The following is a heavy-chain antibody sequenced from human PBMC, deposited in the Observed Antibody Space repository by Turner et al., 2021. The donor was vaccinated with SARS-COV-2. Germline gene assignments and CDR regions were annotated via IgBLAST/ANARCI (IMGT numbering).Heavy chain of an antibody. V-gene: IGHV4-39*02. CDR3: ACHDVNSYDASGFYPSP. J-gene: IGHJ5*02. CDR2: VFHAMST. D-gene: IGHD3-22*01. CDR1: GGHITKKISS. Sequence: LQLQESGPRLVKPWEPLSLTCAAPGGHITKKISSWAWIRQPPGKGLEWMGSVFHAMSTCCTSSLKRRVAISIDTSKNHFSLRLNSVPAAVTAVYSCACHDVNSYDASGFYPSPWGQGILVTVSS.